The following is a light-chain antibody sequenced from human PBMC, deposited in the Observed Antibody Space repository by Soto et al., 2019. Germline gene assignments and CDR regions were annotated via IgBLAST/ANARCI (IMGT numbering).Light chain of an antibody. CDR1: SSDVGGYNS. Sequence: QSVLTQPSSVSGPPGQSFTISCTGTSSDVGGYNSVSWYQQHPGKAPKLMIYEVSNRPSGVSNRFSGSKSGNTASLTVSGLQAEDEADYYCSSFTSSSTLYVFGTGTKVTVL. J-gene: IGLJ1*01. V-gene: IGLV2-14*01. CDR2: EVS. CDR3: SSFTSSSTLYV.